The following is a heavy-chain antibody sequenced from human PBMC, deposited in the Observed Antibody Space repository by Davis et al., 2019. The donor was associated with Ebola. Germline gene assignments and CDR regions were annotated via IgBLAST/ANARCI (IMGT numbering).Heavy chain of an antibody. V-gene: IGHV1-8*01. CDR1: GYTFTSYD. CDR2: MNPNSGNT. Sequence: ASVKVSCKASGYTFTSYDINWVRQATGQGLEWMGWMNPNSGNTGYAQKFQGRVTMTEDTSTDTAYMELSSLRSEDTAVYYCATDVWGTGKIAARPIDYWGQGTLVTVSS. J-gene: IGHJ4*02. D-gene: IGHD6-6*01. CDR3: ATDVWGTGKIAARPIDY.